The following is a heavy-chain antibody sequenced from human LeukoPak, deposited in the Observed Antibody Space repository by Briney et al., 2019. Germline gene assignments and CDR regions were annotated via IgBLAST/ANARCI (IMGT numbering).Heavy chain of an antibody. D-gene: IGHD4-17*01. J-gene: IGHJ4*02. Sequence: GGSLRLSCAASGFTFSSYAMNWVRQAAGKGLEWVSAICTSDGSTYYADSVNGRFTISRDNSKSTLYLQMNSLRAEDTAVYYCARTTVTLYYFDYWGQGTLVTVSS. V-gene: IGHV3-23*01. CDR2: ICTSDGST. CDR1: GFTFSSYA. CDR3: ARTTVTLYYFDY.